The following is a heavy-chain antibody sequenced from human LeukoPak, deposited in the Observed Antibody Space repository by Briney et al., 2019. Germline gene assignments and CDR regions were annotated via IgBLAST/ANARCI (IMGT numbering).Heavy chain of an antibody. Sequence: PGGSLRLSCAAHGFVLSANYLASARQAPGKVLERVSTISNGRHPFYGDALKGRSTNPRDESTNTFSLQLDSLRVEDMGLYYCALLSGGTFDYWGKGTQVTVAS. V-gene: IGHV3-53*01. D-gene: IGHD2/OR15-2a*01. J-gene: IGHJ4*02. CDR1: GFVLSANY. CDR2: ISNGRHP. CDR3: ALLSGGTFDY.